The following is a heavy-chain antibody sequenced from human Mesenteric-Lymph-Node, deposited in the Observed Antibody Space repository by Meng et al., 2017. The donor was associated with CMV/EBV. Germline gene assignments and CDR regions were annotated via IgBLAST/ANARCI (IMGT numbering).Heavy chain of an antibody. CDR2: ISSSSSDM. V-gene: IGHV3-21*01. CDR1: GFTFSDYN. J-gene: IGHJ4*02. Sequence: LSCAASGFTFSDYNMNWVRQAPGKGMEWVSSISSSSSDMYYADSVKGRFTISRDNAKNSLYLQMNSLRAEDTAVYYCATLSGGSDDYWGQGTLVTVSS. CDR3: ATLSGGSDDY. D-gene: IGHD1-14*01.